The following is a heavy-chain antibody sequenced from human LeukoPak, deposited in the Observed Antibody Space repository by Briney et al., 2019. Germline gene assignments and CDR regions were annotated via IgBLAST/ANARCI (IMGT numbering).Heavy chain of an antibody. CDR2: INHSGST. CDR3: ARDSSSWYFALDI. V-gene: IGHV4-34*01. J-gene: IGHJ3*02. CDR1: GGSFSGYY. Sequence: SETLSLTCAVYGGSFSGYYWSWIRQPPGKGLEWIGEINHSGSTNYNPSLKSRVTISVDTSKNQFSLKLSSVTAADTAVYYCARDSSSWYFALDIWGQGTMVTVSS. D-gene: IGHD6-13*01.